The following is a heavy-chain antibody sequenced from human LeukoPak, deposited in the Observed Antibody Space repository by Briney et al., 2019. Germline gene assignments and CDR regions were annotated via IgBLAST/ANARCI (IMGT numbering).Heavy chain of an antibody. Sequence: SVKVSCKASGGTFSSYAISWVRQAPGQGLEWMGRIIPILGIANYAQKFQGRVTTTADKSTSTAYMELSSLRSEDTAVYYCARYSSSTNPAAFDIWGQGTMVTVSS. J-gene: IGHJ3*02. CDR1: GGTFSSYA. CDR3: ARYSSSTNPAAFDI. V-gene: IGHV1-69*04. CDR2: IIPILGIA. D-gene: IGHD6-13*01.